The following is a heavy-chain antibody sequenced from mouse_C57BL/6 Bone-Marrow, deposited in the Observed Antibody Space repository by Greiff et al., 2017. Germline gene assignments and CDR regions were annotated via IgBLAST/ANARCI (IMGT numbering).Heavy chain of an antibody. Sequence: EVMLVESGGGLVQPGGSLKLSCAASGFTFSDYGMAWVRQAPRKGPAWVAFISNLEYSIYYADTVTGRFTIARENAKNTLYLERSSMRSEDTAMYYCARQALYDLYWYFDVWGTGTTVTVSS. J-gene: IGHJ1*03. CDR2: ISNLEYSI. V-gene: IGHV5-15*01. D-gene: IGHD2-3*01. CDR1: GFTFSDYG. CDR3: ARQALYDLYWYFDV.